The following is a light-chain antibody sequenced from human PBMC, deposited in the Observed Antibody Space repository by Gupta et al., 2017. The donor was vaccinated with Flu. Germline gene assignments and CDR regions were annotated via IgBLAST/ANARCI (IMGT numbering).Light chain of an antibody. V-gene: IGLV6-57*01. Sequence: NIRPSGVPDRFSGSIDRSSNSASLTISGLRSEDEADYFCQSYDSSSQVFGGGTTLTVL. CDR2: N. J-gene: IGLJ3*02. CDR3: QSYDSSSQV.